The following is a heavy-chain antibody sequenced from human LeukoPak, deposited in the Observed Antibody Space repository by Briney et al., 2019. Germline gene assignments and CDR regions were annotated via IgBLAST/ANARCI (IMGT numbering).Heavy chain of an antibody. CDR1: GFTFSNAW. D-gene: IGHD3-3*01. J-gene: IGHJ3*02. V-gene: IGHV3-15*01. CDR2: IKSKTDGGTT. CDR3: TTDLGALTKLAFDI. Sequence: PGGSLRLSCAASGFTFSNAWMSWVRQAPGKGLEWVGRIKSKTDGGTTDYAAPVKGRFTISRDDSKNTLYLQMNSLKTEDTAVYYCTTDLGALTKLAFDIWGQGTMVTVSS.